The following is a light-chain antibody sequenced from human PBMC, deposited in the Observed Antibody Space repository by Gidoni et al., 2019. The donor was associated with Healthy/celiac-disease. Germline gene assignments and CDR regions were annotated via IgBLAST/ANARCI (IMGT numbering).Light chain of an antibody. V-gene: IGLV2-14*01. CDR2: DLS. CDR3: SSYTSSSSLV. CDR1: SSDVGGYTY. Sequence: QSALTQPASVSGSPGQSITISCTGTSSDVGGYTYVPWYQQHPGKATTLMISDLSNRPSVVSKRFSGSTSGNTSALTISGLQAEDDADYYCSSYTSSSSLVFGGGTKLTVL. J-gene: IGLJ2*01.